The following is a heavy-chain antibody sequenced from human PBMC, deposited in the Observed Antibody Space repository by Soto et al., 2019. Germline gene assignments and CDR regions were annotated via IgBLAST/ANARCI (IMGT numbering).Heavy chain of an antibody. CDR1: GGTFSSYA. CDR2: IIPIFGTA. CDR3: ARVKSLYYYYGMDV. V-gene: IGHV1-69*13. Sequence: ASVKFSCRASGGTFSSYAISWVRQAPGQGLEWMGGIIPIFGTANYAQKFQGRVTITADESTSTAYMELSSLRSEDTAVYYCARVKSLYYYYGMDVWGQGTTVTVSS. J-gene: IGHJ6*02.